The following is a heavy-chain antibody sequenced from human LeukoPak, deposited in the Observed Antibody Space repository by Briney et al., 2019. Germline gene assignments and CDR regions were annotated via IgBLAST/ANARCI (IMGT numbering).Heavy chain of an antibody. CDR3: ARAGIAAADISLDY. J-gene: IGHJ4*02. CDR2: ISAYNGNT. Sequence: ASVKVSCKASGYSFNNFGFSWVRQAPGQGLEWLGWISAYNGNTNYAHKVQGRVTMTTDTSTSTAYMELSSLRSEDTAVYYCARAGIAAADISLDYWGQGTLVTVSS. D-gene: IGHD6-13*01. V-gene: IGHV1-18*01. CDR1: GYSFNNFG.